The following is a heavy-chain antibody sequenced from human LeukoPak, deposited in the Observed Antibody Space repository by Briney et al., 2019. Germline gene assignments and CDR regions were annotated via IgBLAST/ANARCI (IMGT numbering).Heavy chain of an antibody. CDR1: GYTFTSYY. V-gene: IGHV1-46*01. CDR3: TREAPQTFYFDY. CDR2: IYPSGGST. J-gene: IGHJ4*02. D-gene: IGHD3-16*01. Sequence: ASVKVSCKASGYTFTSYYMHWVRQAPGQGLEWMGIIYPSGGSTSYVQKFQGRVTVTRDTSTSTVYMELSSLRSEDTAVYYCTREAPQTFYFDYWGQGTLVTVSS.